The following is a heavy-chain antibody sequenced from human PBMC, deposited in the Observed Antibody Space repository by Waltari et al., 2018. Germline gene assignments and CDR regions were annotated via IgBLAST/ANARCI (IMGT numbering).Heavy chain of an antibody. D-gene: IGHD3-22*01. V-gene: IGHV3-33*06. Sequence: SYGMHWVRQAPGKGLEWVAVIWYDGSNKYYADSVKGRFTISRDNSKNTLYLQMNSLRAEDTAMYYCAKDLAYYDSSGYYVRNGAFDIWGQGTMVTVSS. CDR2: IWYDGSNK. J-gene: IGHJ3*02. CDR1: SYG. CDR3: AKDLAYYDSSGYYVRNGAFDI.